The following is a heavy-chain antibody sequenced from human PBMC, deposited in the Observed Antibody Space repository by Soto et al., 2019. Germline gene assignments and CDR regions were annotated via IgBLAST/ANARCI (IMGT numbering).Heavy chain of an antibody. V-gene: IGHV1-24*01. CDR3: ARVRGRYCSSTSCPHDAFDI. D-gene: IGHD2-2*01. CDR2: IDPEDGET. CDR1: GYTLTELS. J-gene: IGHJ3*02. Sequence: GASVKVSCKVSGYTLTELSMHWVRQAPGKRLEWMGGIDPEDGETIYSQKFQGRVTITKDTSAGTAYMELSSLRSEDTAVYYCARVRGRYCSSTSCPHDAFDIWGQGTMVTVSS.